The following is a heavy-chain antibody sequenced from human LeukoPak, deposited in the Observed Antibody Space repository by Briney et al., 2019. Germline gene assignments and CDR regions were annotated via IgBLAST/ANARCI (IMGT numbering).Heavy chain of an antibody. CDR3: TKERGSY. CDR2: ISSSADTI. J-gene: IGHJ4*02. V-gene: IGHV3-48*03. CDR1: GFIFSSAE. Sequence: PGGSLRLSCAASGFIFSSAEMTWVRQAPGKGLESVSFISSSADTILYADSVKGRFTISRDNGKNALYLQMNSLRAEDTAVYYCTKERGSYWGQGTLVTVSS.